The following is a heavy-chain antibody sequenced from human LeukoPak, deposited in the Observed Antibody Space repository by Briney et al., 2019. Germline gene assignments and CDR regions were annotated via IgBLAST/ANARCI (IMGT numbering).Heavy chain of an antibody. V-gene: IGHV4-34*01. CDR3: TRCLRKDFSGWYYLDY. D-gene: IGHD6-19*01. J-gene: IGHJ4*02. CDR2: INHSGST. CDR1: GGAFSGYY. Sequence: SETLSLTCAVYGGAFSGYYWSWIRQPPGKGLEWIGEINHSGSTNYNPSLKSRLTISVDTAKNQFFLKLSSVTAAAPAVYYCTRCLRKDFSGWYYLDYWGQGTMVTVPS.